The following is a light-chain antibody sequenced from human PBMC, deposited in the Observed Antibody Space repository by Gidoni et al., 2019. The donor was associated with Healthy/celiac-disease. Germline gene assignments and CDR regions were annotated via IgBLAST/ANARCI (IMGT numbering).Light chain of an antibody. Sequence: DIVMTQSPATLSVSPGERATLSCRASQSVSSNLAWYQQKPGQAPRLLIYGASTRATGIPARFSGSGSGTEFTLTISSLQSEDFAVYYCQQYNNWPLFTFXPXTKVDIK. J-gene: IGKJ3*01. CDR2: GAS. CDR1: QSVSSN. V-gene: IGKV3-15*01. CDR3: QQYNNWPLFT.